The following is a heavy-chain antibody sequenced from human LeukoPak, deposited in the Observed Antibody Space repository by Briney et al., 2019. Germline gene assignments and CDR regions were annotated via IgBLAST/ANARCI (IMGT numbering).Heavy chain of an antibody. D-gene: IGHD4-17*01. J-gene: IGHJ4*02. CDR2: IYYSGST. Sequence: SETLSLTCTVSGGSISSGDYYWSWIRQPPGQGLEWIGYIYYSGSTYYNPSLKSRVTISVDTSKNQFSLKLSSVTAADTAVYYCARAGNGDYVSSPFDYWGQGTLVTVSS. CDR1: GGSISSGDYY. CDR3: ARAGNGDYVSSPFDY. V-gene: IGHV4-30-4*01.